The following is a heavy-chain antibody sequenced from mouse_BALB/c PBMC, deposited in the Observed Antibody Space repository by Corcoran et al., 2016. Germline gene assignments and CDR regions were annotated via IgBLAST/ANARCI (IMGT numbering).Heavy chain of an antibody. CDR2: INPYNDGA. V-gene: IGHV1S136*01. J-gene: IGHJ1*01. CDR1: GYTFTSYV. D-gene: IGHD1-1*01. CDR3: ARSYYGSSYWYVDV. Sequence: EVQLQQSGPELVKPGASVKMSCKASGYTFTSYVMHWVKQKPGQGLEWIGYINPYNDGAKYNEKFKGKATLTSDKSSSTAYMELSSLTSEDSAVYDCARSYYGSSYWYVDVWGAGTTVTVSS.